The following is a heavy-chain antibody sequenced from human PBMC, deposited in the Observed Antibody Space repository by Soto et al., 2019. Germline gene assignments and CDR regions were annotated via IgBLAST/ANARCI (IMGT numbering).Heavy chain of an antibody. D-gene: IGHD4-17*01. Sequence: QVQLVQSGAEVKKPGASVKVSCKSSGYTFTSYGISWVRQAPGQGLEWMGWISAYNGNTNYAQKLQGRVTMTTDTSTSTAYMELRSLRSEDTAVYYCAREGSYYGDYHDACDIWGQGTMVTVSS. CDR2: ISAYNGNT. CDR3: AREGSYYGDYHDACDI. CDR1: GYTFTSYG. J-gene: IGHJ3*02. V-gene: IGHV1-18*01.